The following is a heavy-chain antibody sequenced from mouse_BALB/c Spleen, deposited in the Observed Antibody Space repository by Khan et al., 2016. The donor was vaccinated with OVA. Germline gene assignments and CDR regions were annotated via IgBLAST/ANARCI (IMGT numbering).Heavy chain of an antibody. D-gene: IGHD2-14*01. V-gene: IGHV3-8*02. CDR1: GDSITSGY. CDR2: MIYSGNT. Sequence: EVQLQESGPSLVKPSQTLSLTCSVTGDSITSGYWSWIRKFPGNKLEYMGYMIYSGNTYYNPSLKSRISITRHTSKNQTYLQLNSVTTQDTATYYCARSTYRYAFAYWGQGTLVTVSA. CDR3: ARSTYRYAFAY. J-gene: IGHJ3*01.